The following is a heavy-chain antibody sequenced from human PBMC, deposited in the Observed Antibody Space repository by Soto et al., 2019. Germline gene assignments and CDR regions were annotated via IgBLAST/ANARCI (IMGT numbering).Heavy chain of an antibody. CDR3: ARGGYLGFHFDS. V-gene: IGHV3-72*01. Sequence: GGSLRLSCVVSGFTFSDYYMDWDRQAPGKGLEWVARSRSKANSYSTDYAASAQGRFTISRDDSKKSLYLQMNSLRTEDTAVYYCARGGYLGFHFDSWGQGTRVTVSS. J-gene: IGHJ4*02. CDR2: SRSKANSYST. D-gene: IGHD3-22*01. CDR1: GFTFSDYY.